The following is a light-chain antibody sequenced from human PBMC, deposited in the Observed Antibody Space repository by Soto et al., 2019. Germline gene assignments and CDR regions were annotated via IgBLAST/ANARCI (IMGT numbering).Light chain of an antibody. V-gene: IGKV3-15*01. Sequence: EIIMTQSPATLSVSPGERVTLSCRASQGVGSILAWYRQQPGQAPRLLIYDAYIRASGVPARFSGSGSGTEFTLTISGLQSEDFAVYFCQHYKTWPLAFGGGTKVEIK. J-gene: IGKJ4*01. CDR1: QGVGSI. CDR3: QHYKTWPLA. CDR2: DAY.